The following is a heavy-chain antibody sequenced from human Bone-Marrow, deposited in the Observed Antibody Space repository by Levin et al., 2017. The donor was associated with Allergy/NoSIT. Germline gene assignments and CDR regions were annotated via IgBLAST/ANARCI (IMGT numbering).Heavy chain of an antibody. Sequence: GGSLRLSCAASGFTFSSYGMHWVRQAPGKGLEWVAVIWYDGSNKYYADSVKGRFTISRDNSKNTLYLQMNSLRAEDTAVYYCAREDIVVVPAAAGGPGYYYYMDVWGKGTTVTVSS. J-gene: IGHJ6*03. CDR2: IWYDGSNK. CDR3: AREDIVVVPAAAGGPGYYYYMDV. CDR1: GFTFSSYG. V-gene: IGHV3-33*01. D-gene: IGHD2-2*01.